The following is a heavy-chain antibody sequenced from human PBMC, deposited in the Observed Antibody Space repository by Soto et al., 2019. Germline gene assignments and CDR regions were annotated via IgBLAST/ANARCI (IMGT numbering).Heavy chain of an antibody. D-gene: IGHD6-13*01. Sequence: ASVKVSCKASGYTFTSYGISWVRQAPGQGLEWMGWISAYNGNKKYAQKFQGRVSMTTDTSTSTAYMELRSLRSDDTAVYYCARDVGQQLFDYWGQGTLVTVSS. CDR2: ISAYNGNK. J-gene: IGHJ4*02. CDR3: ARDVGQQLFDY. V-gene: IGHV1-18*01. CDR1: GYTFTSYG.